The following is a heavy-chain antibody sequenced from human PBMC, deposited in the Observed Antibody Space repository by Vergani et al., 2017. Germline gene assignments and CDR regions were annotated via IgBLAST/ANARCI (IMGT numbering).Heavy chain of an antibody. CDR1: GGTFSSYA. V-gene: IGHV1-18*01. J-gene: IGHJ6*03. Sequence: QVQLVQSGAEVKKPGSSVKVSCKASGGTFSSYAISWVRQAPGQGLEWMGRISAYNGNTNYAQKLQGRVTMTTDTSTSTAYMELRSLRSDDTAVYYCARDGTQVVPAARGFEDYYYYMDVWGKGTTVTVSS. CDR2: ISAYNGNT. D-gene: IGHD2-2*01. CDR3: ARDGTQVVPAARGFEDYYYYMDV.